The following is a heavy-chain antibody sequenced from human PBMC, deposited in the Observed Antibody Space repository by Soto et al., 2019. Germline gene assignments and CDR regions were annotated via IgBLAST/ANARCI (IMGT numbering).Heavy chain of an antibody. CDR2: IDPSDSYT. CDR3: ARHEKSEYSSSSGDDYYYYYGMDV. CDR1: GYSFTSYW. Sequence: GESLKISCKGSGYSFTSYWISWVRQMPGKGLEWMGRIDPSDSYTNYSPSFQGHVTISADKSISTAYLQWSSLRASDTAMYYCARHEKSEYSSSSGDDYYYYYGMDVWGQGTTVTVSS. J-gene: IGHJ6*02. D-gene: IGHD6-6*01. V-gene: IGHV5-10-1*01.